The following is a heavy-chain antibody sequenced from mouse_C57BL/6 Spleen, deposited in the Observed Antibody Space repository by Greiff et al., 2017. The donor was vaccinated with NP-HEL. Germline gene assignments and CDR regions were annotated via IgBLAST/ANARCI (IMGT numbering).Heavy chain of an antibody. CDR1: GYTFTSYW. J-gene: IGHJ2*01. D-gene: IGHD2-1*01. V-gene: IGHV1-64*01. CDR3: ARSGNGNYFDY. CDR2: IHPNSGST. Sequence: QVQLKQPGAELVKPGASVKLSCKASGYTFTSYWMHWVKQRPGQGLEWIGMIHPNSGSTNYNEKFKSKATLTVDKSSSTAYMQLSSLTSEDSAVYYCARSGNGNYFDYWGQGTTLTVSS.